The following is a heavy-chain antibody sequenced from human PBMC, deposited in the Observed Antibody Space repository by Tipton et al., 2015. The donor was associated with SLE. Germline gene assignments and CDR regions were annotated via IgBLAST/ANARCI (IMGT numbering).Heavy chain of an antibody. V-gene: IGHV4-38-2*01. Sequence: TLSLTCAVSGYSITTAYYWGWIRLPPGKGLEWIGSISHSGSTSYTPSLKSRVTISVDTSKNQFSLRLSSVTAADPAVYYCAGHTCYTFLRAIGDAFDIWGQGTMVTVSS. CDR3: AGHTCYTFLRAIGDAFDI. CDR1: GYSITTAYY. CDR2: ISHSGST. D-gene: IGHD3-3*01. J-gene: IGHJ3*02.